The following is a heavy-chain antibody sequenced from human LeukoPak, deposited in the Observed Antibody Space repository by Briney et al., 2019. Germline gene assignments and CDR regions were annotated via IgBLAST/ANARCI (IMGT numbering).Heavy chain of an antibody. V-gene: IGHV3-21*01. CDR1: GFTFSNYW. J-gene: IGHJ4*02. CDR2: ISSSSSYI. D-gene: IGHD4-17*01. CDR3: ARGTTYGGYYFDY. Sequence: GGSLRLSCAASGFTFSNYWMHWVRQAPGKGLVWVSSISSSSSYIYYADSVRGRFTISRDNAKNSLYLQMNSLRAEDTAVYYCARGTTYGGYYFDYWGQGALVTVSS.